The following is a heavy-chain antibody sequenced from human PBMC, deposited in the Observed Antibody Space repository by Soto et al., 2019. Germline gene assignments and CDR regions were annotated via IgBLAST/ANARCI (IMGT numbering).Heavy chain of an antibody. Sequence: SLKLSCQASGYTFTSCGIGWVRQTPIQGLEWMGWISAYNGNTNYAQKLQGRVTMTTDTSTSTAYMELRSLRSDDTAVYYCARDGSIFRPHDAFDIWGQGTMVTVSS. V-gene: IGHV1-18*01. CDR3: ARDGSIFRPHDAFDI. CDR1: GYTFTSCG. J-gene: IGHJ3*02. D-gene: IGHD3-9*01. CDR2: ISAYNGNT.